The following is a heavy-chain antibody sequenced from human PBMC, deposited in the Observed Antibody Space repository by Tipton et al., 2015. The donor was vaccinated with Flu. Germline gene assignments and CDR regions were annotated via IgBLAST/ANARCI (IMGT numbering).Heavy chain of an antibody. V-gene: IGHV3-9*01. CDR3: SKGYDSSGVQYYYGMAV. CDR2: ISWNSYSI. J-gene: IGHJ6*02. Sequence: SLRLSCAGSGFTFDDYAMHWVRQAPGKGLEGVSGISWNSYSIGYADSVRGRFTISRDNAKKSLYLQMNSLRAEDTALYYCSKGYDSSGVQYYYGMAVWGQGTTVTVSS. CDR1: GFTFDDYA. D-gene: IGHD3-22*01.